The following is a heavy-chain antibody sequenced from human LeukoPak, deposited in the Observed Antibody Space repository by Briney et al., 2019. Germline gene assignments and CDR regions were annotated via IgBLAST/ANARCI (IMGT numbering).Heavy chain of an antibody. J-gene: IGHJ6*02. CDR1: GGSISSYY. V-gene: IGHV4-59*01. CDR3: ARDAGLYGDYGFYYYGMDV. Sequence: PSETLSLTCTVSGGSISSYYWSWIRQPPGKGLEWIGYIYYSGSTNYNPSLKSRVTISVDTSKNQFSLKLVTAADTAVYYCARDAGLYGDYGFYYYGMDVWGQGTTVPVSS. CDR2: IYYSGST. D-gene: IGHD4-17*01.